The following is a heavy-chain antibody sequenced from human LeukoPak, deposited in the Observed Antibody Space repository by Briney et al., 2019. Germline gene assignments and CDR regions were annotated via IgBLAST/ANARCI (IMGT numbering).Heavy chain of an antibody. CDR1: GYSFTSYW. V-gene: IGHV5-51*01. D-gene: IGHD6-13*01. J-gene: IGHJ3*02. Sequence: GESLKISCKGSGYSFTSYWIGWVRQMPGKGLEWMGIIYPGDSDTKYSPSFQGQVTISVDRSITTAYLQWSSLKASDTAMYYCAKRKDPGYISNSFDMWGQGTTVTVSS. CDR2: IYPGDSDT. CDR3: AKRKDPGYISNSFDM.